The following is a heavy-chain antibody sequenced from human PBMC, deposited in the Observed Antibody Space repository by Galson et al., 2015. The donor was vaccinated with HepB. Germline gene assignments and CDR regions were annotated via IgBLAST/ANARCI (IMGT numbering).Heavy chain of an antibody. CDR2: ISYEGSAK. V-gene: IGHV3-30*18. CDR3: AKGPKYCSSTSCYGAAVY. D-gene: IGHD2-2*01. J-gene: IGHJ4*02. Sequence: SLRLSCAASGFTYSSYGMHWVRQAPGKGLEWVAVISYEGSAKYYADSVKGRFTISRDNSKNTLYLQMNSLRAEDTAVYYCAKGPKYCSSTSCYGAAVYWGQGTLVTVSS. CDR1: GFTYSSYG.